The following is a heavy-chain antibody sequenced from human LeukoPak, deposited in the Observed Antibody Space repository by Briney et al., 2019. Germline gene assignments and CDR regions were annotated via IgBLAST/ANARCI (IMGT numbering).Heavy chain of an antibody. CDR3: ARAGDGYDWSSFDD. V-gene: IGHV3-74*01. D-gene: IGHD5-12*01. J-gene: IGHJ4*02. CDR2: INSDGSNT. CDR1: GFTFSSYW. Sequence: GGSLRLSCAASGFTFSSYWMHWVRHAPGKGLVWVSRINSDGSNTSYADSVKGRFTISRDNAKNTLYLQMNSLRAEDTAVYYCARAGDGYDWSSFDDWGQGTLVTVSS.